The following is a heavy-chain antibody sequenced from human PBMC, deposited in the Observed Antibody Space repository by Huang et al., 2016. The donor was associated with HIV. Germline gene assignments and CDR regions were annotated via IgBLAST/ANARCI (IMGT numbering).Heavy chain of an antibody. CDR1: GGSLSGYY. CDR3: ARDATKNPRGWFDP. D-gene: IGHD3-10*01. J-gene: IGHJ5*02. V-gene: IGHV4-34*02. Sequence: QVHLQQWGAGLLKSAETLSLTCAVYGGSLSGYYWSWLRQTPGKGLEWIGEINHLGSPCYKPSLKSRFSISMDGSKKQFSLKVRSISDAYTAVDFCARDATKNPRGWFDPWGQGTLVTVSA. CDR2: INHLGSP.